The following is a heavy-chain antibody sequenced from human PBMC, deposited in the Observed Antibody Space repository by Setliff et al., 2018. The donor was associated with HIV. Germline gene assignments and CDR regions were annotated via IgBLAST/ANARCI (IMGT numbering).Heavy chain of an antibody. Sequence: SETLSLTCTVSGDSIISSRNFWGWIRQPPGKGLEWIGNIHSSGSTYYNPSLKSRVFISVDLSINQFSLKLHSVTAADTAVHYCASGEDSGTYGEPYDSWGQGALVTVSS. CDR3: ASGEDSGTYGEPYDS. J-gene: IGHJ4*02. V-gene: IGHV4-39*01. CDR2: IHSSGST. D-gene: IGHD1-26*01. CDR1: GDSIISSRNF.